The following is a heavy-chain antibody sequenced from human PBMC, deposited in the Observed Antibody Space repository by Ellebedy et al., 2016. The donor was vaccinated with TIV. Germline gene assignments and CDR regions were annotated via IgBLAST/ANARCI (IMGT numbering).Heavy chain of an antibody. V-gene: IGHV4-39*01. D-gene: IGHD4-11*01. CDR2: IYYSGST. CDR3: ARHGVTTGTPYYFDF. CDR1: GGSISSNNSS. Sequence: MPSETLSLTCTVSGGSISSNNSSWGWIRQPPGKGLEWIGNIYYSGSTYYNPSLKSRVTISVDMSKNQFYLKLSSVTAADTAVFYCARHGVTTGTPYYFDFWGQGTLVTVSS. J-gene: IGHJ4*02.